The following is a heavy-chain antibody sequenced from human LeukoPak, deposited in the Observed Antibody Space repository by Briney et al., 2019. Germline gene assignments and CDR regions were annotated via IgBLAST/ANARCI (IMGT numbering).Heavy chain of an antibody. J-gene: IGHJ3*02. Sequence: QPGGSLRLSCAASGFTFSSYAMSWVRQAPGKGLEWVSTISGSGGSTYYAGSVKGRFTISRDNSKNTLYLQMNSLRAEDTAVYYCANWDFWSGPWAFDIWGQGTMVTVSS. D-gene: IGHD3-3*01. CDR1: GFTFSSYA. V-gene: IGHV3-23*01. CDR3: ANWDFWSGPWAFDI. CDR2: ISGSGGST.